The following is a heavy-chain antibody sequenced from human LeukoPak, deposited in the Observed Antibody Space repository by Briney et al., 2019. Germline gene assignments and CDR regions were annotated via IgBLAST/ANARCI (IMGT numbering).Heavy chain of an antibody. CDR2: INPNSGGT. D-gene: IGHD6-13*01. V-gene: IGHV1-2*02. J-gene: IGHJ4*02. Sequence: ASVKVSCKASGYTFTNYYMHWVRQAPGQGLEWMGWINPNSGGTNYAQKFQGRVTMTRDTSISTAYMELSRLRSDDTAVYYCARGEERYSSSWSSIDYWGQGTLVTVSS. CDR1: GYTFTNYY. CDR3: ARGEERYSSSWSSIDY.